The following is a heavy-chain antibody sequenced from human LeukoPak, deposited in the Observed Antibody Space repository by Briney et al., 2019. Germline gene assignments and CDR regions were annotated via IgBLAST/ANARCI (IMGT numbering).Heavy chain of an antibody. J-gene: IGHJ4*02. CDR1: GFTFSSYE. Sequence: GGSLRLSCAASGFTFSSYEMNWVRQAPGKGLVWVSCISSDGNKTGYADSVKGRFTISRDNAKNTLYLEMNSLRAEDTAVYHCTSQTTGGGNPGDYWGQGTLVTVSS. D-gene: IGHD4-23*01. CDR3: TSQTTGGGNPGDY. CDR2: ISSDGNKT. V-gene: IGHV3-74*01.